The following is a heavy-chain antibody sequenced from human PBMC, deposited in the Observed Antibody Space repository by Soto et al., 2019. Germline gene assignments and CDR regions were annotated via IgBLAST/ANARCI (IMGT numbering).Heavy chain of an antibody. V-gene: IGHV1-8*01. CDR2: MNPNSGNT. CDR1: GYTFTSYD. Sequence: GASVNVSCKASGYTFTSYDINWVRQATGQGLEWMGWMNPNSGNTGYAQKFQGRVTMTRNTSISTAYMELSSLRSEDTAVYYCVGAKYGTYYDFWSSYPRPHWFVPRGQGTLVTVSS. J-gene: IGHJ5*02. D-gene: IGHD3-3*01. CDR3: VGAKYGTYYDFWSSYPRPHWFVP.